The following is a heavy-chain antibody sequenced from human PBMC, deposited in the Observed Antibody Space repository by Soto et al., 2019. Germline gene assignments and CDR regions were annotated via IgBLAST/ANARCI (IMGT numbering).Heavy chain of an antibody. CDR1: GGSVSSSRYY. Sequence: QLQLQESGPGLVKPSETLSLTCTVSGGSVSSSRYYWGWIRQPPGKGLDWIASIYYSGNTYYNPSLNSRLTISVDTSKNQFSLKLRSVTAADTAVYYCARQSGYCTSTTCYYYYMDVWGEGTTVTVSS. D-gene: IGHD2-2*01. CDR2: IYYSGNT. V-gene: IGHV4-39*01. J-gene: IGHJ6*03. CDR3: ARQSGYCTSTTCYYYYMDV.